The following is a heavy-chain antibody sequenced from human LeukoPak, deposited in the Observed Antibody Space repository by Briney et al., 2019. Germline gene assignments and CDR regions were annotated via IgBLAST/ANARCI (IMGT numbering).Heavy chain of an antibody. J-gene: IGHJ4*02. V-gene: IGHV3-30-3*02. Sequence: ERSLRLSCAASGFTFSSYAMHWVRQAPGKGLEWVAVISYDGSNKYYADSVKGRFTISRDNSKNTLYLQMNSLRAGDTAVYYCAKSRTGVYYFDYWGQGTLVTVSS. CDR1: GFTFSSYA. CDR3: AKSRTGVYYFDY. D-gene: IGHD3-10*01. CDR2: ISYDGSNK.